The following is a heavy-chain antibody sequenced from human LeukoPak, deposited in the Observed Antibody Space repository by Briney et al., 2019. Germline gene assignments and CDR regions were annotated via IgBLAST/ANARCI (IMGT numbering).Heavy chain of an antibody. CDR2: ISYDGSNK. J-gene: IGHJ4*02. D-gene: IGHD4-17*01. V-gene: IGHV3-30*18. Sequence: QTGGSLRLSCAASGFTFSSYGMHWVRQAPGKGLEWVAVISYDGSNKYYADSVKGRFTISRDNSKNTLYLQMNSLRAEDTAVYYCAKDRGDYSSFDYWGQGTLVTVSS. CDR1: GFTFSSYG. CDR3: AKDRGDYSSFDY.